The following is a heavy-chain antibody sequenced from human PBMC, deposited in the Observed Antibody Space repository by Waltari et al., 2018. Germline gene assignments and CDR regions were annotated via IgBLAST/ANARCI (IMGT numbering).Heavy chain of an antibody. CDR2: IYTSRST. D-gene: IGHD6-13*01. Sequence: QVQLQESGPGLVKPSETLSLTCTVSGGSISSYYWSWIRQPAGKGLEWIGLIYTSRSTNYNPSLKSRVTMSVDTSKNQFSLKLSSVTAADTAVYYCAREAPSYSSSWYGWFDPWGQGTLVTVSS. CDR3: AREAPSYSSSWYGWFDP. V-gene: IGHV4-4*07. J-gene: IGHJ5*02. CDR1: GGSISSYY.